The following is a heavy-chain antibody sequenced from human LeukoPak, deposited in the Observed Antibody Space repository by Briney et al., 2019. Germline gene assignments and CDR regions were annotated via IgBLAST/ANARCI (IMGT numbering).Heavy chain of an antibody. CDR2: IIPIFGTA. Sequence: GSSVKVSCKASGGTFSSYAISWVRQAPGQGLEWMGGIIPIFGTANYAQKFQGRVTITTDESTSTAYMELSSLRSEDTAVYYCASGYCSSTSCSFGDWGQGTLVTVSS. D-gene: IGHD2-2*03. J-gene: IGHJ4*02. CDR1: GGTFSSYA. V-gene: IGHV1-69*05. CDR3: ASGYCSSTSCSFGD.